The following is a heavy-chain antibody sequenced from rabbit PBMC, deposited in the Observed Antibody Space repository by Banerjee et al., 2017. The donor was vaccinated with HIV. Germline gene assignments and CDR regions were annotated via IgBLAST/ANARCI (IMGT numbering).Heavy chain of an antibody. Sequence: QEQLEESGGDLVKPEGSLTLTCTASGFSFSSSYWISWVRQAPGKGLEWIAWLHAGSSGSTSYASWAKGRFTITRTSSTTVTLQMTSLTAADTATYFCARGTSSSGYYSGSLNLWGPGTLVTVS. J-gene: IGHJ4*01. CDR1: GFSFSSSYW. CDR2: LHAGSSGST. CDR3: ARGTSSSGYYSGSLNL. V-gene: IGHV1S45*01. D-gene: IGHD1-1*01.